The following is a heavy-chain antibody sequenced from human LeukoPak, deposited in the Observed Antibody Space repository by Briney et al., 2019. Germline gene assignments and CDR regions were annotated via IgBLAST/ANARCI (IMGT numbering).Heavy chain of an antibody. V-gene: IGHV3-7*01. CDR2: IKQDGSEK. D-gene: IGHD2-21*01. CDR1: GFTFSSYW. CDR3: ARDLSAYCGGDCYYYYYYYMDV. Sequence: PGGSLRLSCAASGFTFSSYWMSWVRQAPGKGLEWVANIKQDGSEKYYVDSVKGRFTISRDNAKNSLYLQMNSLRAEDTAVDYCARDLSAYCGGDCYYYYYYYMDVWGKGTTVTVSS. J-gene: IGHJ6*03.